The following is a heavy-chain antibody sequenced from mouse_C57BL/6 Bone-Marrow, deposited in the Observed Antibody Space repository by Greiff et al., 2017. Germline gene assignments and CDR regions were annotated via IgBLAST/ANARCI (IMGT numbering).Heavy chain of an antibody. CDR2: ISSGGSYT. J-gene: IGHJ3*01. Sequence: EVQGVESGGDLVKPGGSLKLSCAASGFTFSSYGMSWVRQTPDKRLEWVATISSGGSYTYYPDSVKGRFTISRDNAQNTLYLQMSSLESEDTGMYYCARHGGAWFAYWGQGTLVTVSA. D-gene: IGHD1-1*02. V-gene: IGHV5-6*01. CDR1: GFTFSSYG. CDR3: ARHGGAWFAY.